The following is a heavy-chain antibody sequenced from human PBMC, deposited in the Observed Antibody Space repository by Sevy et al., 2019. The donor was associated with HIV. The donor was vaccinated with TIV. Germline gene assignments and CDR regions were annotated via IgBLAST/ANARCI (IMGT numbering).Heavy chain of an antibody. V-gene: IGHV3-7*01. CDR2: IKQDAGQK. Sequence: GGSLRLSCAASGFTFSKYWMGWVRQAPGKGVEWVANIKQDAGQKHYVDSVKGRFTISRDNAKNSLYLQMNSLRAEDTAGYFCARDDGNYYFHYWGQGTLVTVSS. J-gene: IGHJ4*02. CDR1: GFTFSKYW. CDR3: ARDDGNYYFHY. D-gene: IGHD1-7*01.